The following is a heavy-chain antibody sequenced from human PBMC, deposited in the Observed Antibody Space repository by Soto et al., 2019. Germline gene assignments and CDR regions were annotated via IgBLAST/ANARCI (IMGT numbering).Heavy chain of an antibody. CDR2: ISGSGGST. Sequence: QSGGSLRLSCAASGFTFSTYAMSWVRQAPGKGLESVSTISGSGGSTYYADSVKGRLTISRDNSKNTLYLQMNSLRAEDTAVYYCAKAHDSSGYYPPVYWGQGTMVTVSS. V-gene: IGHV3-23*01. CDR1: GFTFSTYA. CDR3: AKAHDSSGYYPPVY. J-gene: IGHJ4*02. D-gene: IGHD3-22*01.